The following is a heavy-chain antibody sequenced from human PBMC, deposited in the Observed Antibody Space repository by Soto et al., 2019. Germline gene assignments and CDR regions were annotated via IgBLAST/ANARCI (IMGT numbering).Heavy chain of an antibody. CDR2: IIPIFGTA. D-gene: IGHD2-15*01. CDR1: GGTFSSYA. CDR3: ARAVAFSYYGMDV. V-gene: IGHV1-69*06. Sequence: SVKVSCKASGGTFSSYAISWVRQAPGHGLEWMGGIIPIFGTANYAQKFQGRVTITADKSTSTAYMELSSLRSEDTAVYYCARAVAFSYYGMDVWGQGTTVTVSS. J-gene: IGHJ6*02.